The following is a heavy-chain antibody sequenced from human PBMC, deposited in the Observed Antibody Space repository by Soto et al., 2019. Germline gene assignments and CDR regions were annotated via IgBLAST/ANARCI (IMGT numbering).Heavy chain of an antibody. V-gene: IGHV1-18*01. J-gene: IGHJ4*02. CDR1: GYSFTDYG. D-gene: IGHD1-7*01. CDR3: ASERGNYRYFDY. Sequence: QVQLVQSGAEVKKPGASVKVSCKASGYSFTDYGFTWVRQAPGQGLEWMGWVNTYKGNTNYAQKFQGRVTMTTDTSTSTAYMELRGLRSDDTALYYCASERGNYRYFDYWGQGTLVTVSS. CDR2: VNTYKGNT.